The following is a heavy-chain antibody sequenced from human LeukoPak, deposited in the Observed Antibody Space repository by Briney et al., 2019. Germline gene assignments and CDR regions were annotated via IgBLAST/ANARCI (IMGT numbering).Heavy chain of an antibody. CDR2: ISSSSSYT. Sequence: GGSLRLSCAASGFTFSSYAMSWVRQAPGKGLEWVSYISSSSSYTNYADSVKGRFTISRDNAKNSLYLQMNSLRAEDTAVYYCARVGGGTTSLDYFDYWGQGTLVTVSS. CDR3: ARVGGGTTSLDYFDY. J-gene: IGHJ4*02. V-gene: IGHV3-21*05. D-gene: IGHD1-7*01. CDR1: GFTFSSYA.